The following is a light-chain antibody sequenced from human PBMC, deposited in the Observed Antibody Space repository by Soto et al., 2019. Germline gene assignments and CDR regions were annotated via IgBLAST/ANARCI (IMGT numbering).Light chain of an antibody. CDR1: SGDVGGYNY. CDR3: CSYAGSYIYV. V-gene: IGLV2-11*01. Sequence: QSVLTQPPSASGSPGQSGTISCTGTSGDVGGYNYVPWYQQHPDKAPKVMIYDVTKRPSGVPDRFSGSKSGNTASLTISGLQAEDEADYYCCSYAGSYIYVFGTGTKVTVL. J-gene: IGLJ1*01. CDR2: DVT.